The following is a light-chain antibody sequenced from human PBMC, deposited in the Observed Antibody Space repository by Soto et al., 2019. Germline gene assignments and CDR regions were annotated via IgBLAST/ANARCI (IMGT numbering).Light chain of an antibody. CDR1: SSDVGCYNY. V-gene: IGLV2-14*01. Sequence: QSALTQPASVSGSPGQSITISCTGTSSDVGCYNYVSWYQEHPGKAPKLMIYDVSNRPSGVSNRFSGSKSGNTASLTISGLQAEDEADYYCSSYTSDSTYVFGTGTKVTVL. CDR2: DVS. CDR3: SSYTSDSTYV. J-gene: IGLJ1*01.